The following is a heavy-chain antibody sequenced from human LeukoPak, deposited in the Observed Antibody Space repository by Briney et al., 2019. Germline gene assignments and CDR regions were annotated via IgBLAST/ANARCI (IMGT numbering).Heavy chain of an antibody. CDR3: AREEDYSDTSGHYFFDY. V-gene: IGHV3-33*08. J-gene: IGHJ4*02. CDR2: IWYDGSNK. D-gene: IGHD3-22*01. CDR1: GFTFSSYA. Sequence: PGGSLRLSCAASGFTFSSYAMSWVRQPPGKGLEWVAVIWYDGSNKFYGDSVRGRFTISRDNSMNTLFLQMNSLRAEDTAVYYCAREEDYSDTSGHYFFDYWGQGTLVTVSS.